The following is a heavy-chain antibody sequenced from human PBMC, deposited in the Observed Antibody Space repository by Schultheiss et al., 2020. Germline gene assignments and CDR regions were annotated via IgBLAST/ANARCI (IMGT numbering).Heavy chain of an antibody. CDR1: GFTFSSYS. Sequence: GSLRLSCAASGFTFSSYSMNWVRQAPGKGLEWVSSISSSSSYIYYADSVKGRFTISRDNAKNSLYLQMNSLRAEDTALYYCARLAAAGEYFDYWGQGTLVTGSS. CDR2: ISSSSSYI. D-gene: IGHD6-13*01. CDR3: ARLAAAGEYFDY. V-gene: IGHV3-21*04. J-gene: IGHJ4*02.